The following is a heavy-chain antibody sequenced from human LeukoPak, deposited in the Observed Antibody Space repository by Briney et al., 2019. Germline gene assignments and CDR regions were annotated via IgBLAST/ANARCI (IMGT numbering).Heavy chain of an antibody. V-gene: IGHV3-21*01. CDR1: GFTFSSYS. D-gene: IGHD1-26*01. CDR2: ISSSSSYI. J-gene: IGHJ6*03. Sequence: GGSLRLSCAASGFTFSSYSMTWVRQAPGKGLEWVSSISSSSSYIYYADSVKGRFTISRDNAKNSLYLQMNSLRAEDTAVYYCARGGGSYPYYYMDVWGKGTTVTVSS. CDR3: ARGGGSYPYYYMDV.